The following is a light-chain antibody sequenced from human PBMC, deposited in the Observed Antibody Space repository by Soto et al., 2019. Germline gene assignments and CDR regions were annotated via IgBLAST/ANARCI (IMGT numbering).Light chain of an antibody. CDR1: QYVYRH. CDR3: QQRTDWPLT. CDR2: DVS. J-gene: IGKJ4*01. V-gene: IGKV3-11*01. Sequence: EIVLTQSPATLSLSPGERATLSCRASQYVYRHLAWFQQKPGQAPRLVIYDVSNRAAGVPARFSGSGSGTDFTLTIDSLEPEDLAVYYCQQRTDWPLTFGGGTKVEIK.